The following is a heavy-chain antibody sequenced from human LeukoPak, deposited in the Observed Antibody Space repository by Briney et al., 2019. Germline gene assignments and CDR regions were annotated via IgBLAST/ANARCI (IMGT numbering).Heavy chain of an antibody. V-gene: IGHV3-30*02. CDR1: GFTFRSYG. D-gene: IGHD1-1*01. Sequence: GGSLRLSCVASGFTFRSYGMHWVRQPPGKGLEWVAFIRYDGSKKYYAESVKGRFTISRDNSKNTVYMQMNSLRGEDTAVYYCARDGVTRRYNMYYYMDVWGKGTTVTVSS. CDR3: ARDGVTRRYNMYYYMDV. CDR2: IRYDGSKK. J-gene: IGHJ6*03.